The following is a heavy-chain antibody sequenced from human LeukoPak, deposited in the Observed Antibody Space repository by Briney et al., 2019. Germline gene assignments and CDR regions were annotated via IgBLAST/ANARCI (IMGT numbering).Heavy chain of an antibody. D-gene: IGHD2-2*01. V-gene: IGHV5-51*01. Sequence: GESLKISCKGSGYSFTSYWIGWVRQMPGKGLEWMGIIYPGDSDTRYSPSFQGQVTISADKSISTAYLQWSSLKASDTAMYYCARQVGVVVPAGWFDPWGQGTLVTVSS. CDR2: IYPGDSDT. CDR3: ARQVGVVVPAGWFDP. CDR1: GYSFTSYW. J-gene: IGHJ5*02.